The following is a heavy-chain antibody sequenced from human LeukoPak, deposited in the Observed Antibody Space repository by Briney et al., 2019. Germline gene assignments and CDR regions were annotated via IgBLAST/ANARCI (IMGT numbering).Heavy chain of an antibody. Sequence: SVKVSCKASGGTFSSYAISWVRQAPGQGLEWMGGIIPIFGAANYAQKFQGRVTITADESTSTAYMELSSLRSEDTAVYYCARELTYYYGSSDPLYYYYGMDVWGQGTTVTVSS. D-gene: IGHD3-22*01. J-gene: IGHJ6*02. CDR1: GGTFSSYA. CDR3: ARELTYYYGSSDPLYYYYGMDV. V-gene: IGHV1-69*01. CDR2: IIPIFGAA.